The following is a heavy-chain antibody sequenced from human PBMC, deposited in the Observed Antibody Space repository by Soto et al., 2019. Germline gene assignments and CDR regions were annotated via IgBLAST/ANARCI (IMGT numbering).Heavy chain of an antibody. CDR2: ISSGGST. J-gene: IGHJ4*02. CDR3: AGARIRGVFDY. CDR1: GFTVSSNY. D-gene: IGHD3-10*01. V-gene: IGHV3-66*01. Sequence: GGSLRLSCAASGFTVSSNYMSWVRQAPGKGLEWASVISSGGSTYYADSVKGRFTISRDNSKNTVYLQMNSLRAEDTAVYYCAGARIRGVFDYWGQGTLVTVSS.